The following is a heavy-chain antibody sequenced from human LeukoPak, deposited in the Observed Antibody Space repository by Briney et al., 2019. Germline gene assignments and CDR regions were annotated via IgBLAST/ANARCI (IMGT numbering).Heavy chain of an antibody. V-gene: IGHV3-21*01. CDR3: ARGGYESTVAYTLDH. CDR1: GFNFKNYS. Sequence: GGSLRISFVAPGFNFKNYSMKWARQAPGEGLGWGASISSTKTYIYYADSLEGRFTISRDNAKNSLYLQMNSLRPEDTGVYYCARGGYESTVAYTLDHWGQGTRVTVSS. CDR2: ISSTKTYI. J-gene: IGHJ4*02. D-gene: IGHD6-19*01.